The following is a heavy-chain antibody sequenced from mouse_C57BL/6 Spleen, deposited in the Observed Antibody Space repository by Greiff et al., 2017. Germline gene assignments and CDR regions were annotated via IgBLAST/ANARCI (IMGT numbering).Heavy chain of an antibody. D-gene: IGHD1-1*01. J-gene: IGHJ2*01. V-gene: IGHV3-6*01. CDR1: GYSITSGYY. Sequence: EVKLQESGPGLVKPSQSLSLTCSVTGYSITSGYYWNWIRQFPGNKLEWMGYISYDGSNNYNPSLKHRISITRDTSKNKFFLKLNAVTTEDTATYYCARGGYYGLGNYFDYWGQGTTLTVSS. CDR2: ISYDGSN. CDR3: ARGGYYGLGNYFDY.